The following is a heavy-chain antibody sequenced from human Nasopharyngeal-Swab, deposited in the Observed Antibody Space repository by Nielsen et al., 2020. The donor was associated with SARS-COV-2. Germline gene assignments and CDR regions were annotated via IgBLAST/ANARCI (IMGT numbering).Heavy chain of an antibody. Sequence: WIRQPPGKGLEWVAVISYDGSNAYYADSVKGRFTISRDNSENTLYLQVNSLRTEDTAVYYCARDSRRYCSSTSCYMVNWFDPWGQGTLVTVSS. D-gene: IGHD2-2*02. V-gene: IGHV3-30-3*01. CDR2: ISYDGSNA. CDR3: ARDSRRYCSSTSCYMVNWFDP. J-gene: IGHJ5*02.